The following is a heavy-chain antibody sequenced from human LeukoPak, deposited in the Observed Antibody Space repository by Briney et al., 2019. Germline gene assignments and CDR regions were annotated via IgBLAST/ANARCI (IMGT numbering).Heavy chain of an antibody. J-gene: IGHJ5*02. Sequence: ASVKVSCKASGYTCTGYYMHWVRQAPGQGLEWMGRINPNSGGTNYAQRFQGRVTMTRDTSISTAYMELSRLRSDDTAVYYCARDPQFYDSSGYDTWGQGTLVTVSS. D-gene: IGHD3-22*01. CDR3: ARDPQFYDSSGYDT. CDR1: GYTCTGYY. CDR2: INPNSGGT. V-gene: IGHV1-2*06.